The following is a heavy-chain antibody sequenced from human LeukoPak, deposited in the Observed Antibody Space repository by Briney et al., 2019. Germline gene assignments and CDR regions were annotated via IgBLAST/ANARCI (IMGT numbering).Heavy chain of an antibody. Sequence: PGGSLRLSCAASGFSLSSYWMHWVRQDAGKGLMWVSRINPDGRTTDYADSGKGRFSISRDNAKKTLYLEMNSLRVEDTAVYYCARGDRTIWGSPYWGQGALVTVSS. CDR3: ARGDRTIWGSPY. CDR2: INPDGRTT. V-gene: IGHV3-74*01. CDR1: GFSLSSYW. D-gene: IGHD3-10*01. J-gene: IGHJ4*02.